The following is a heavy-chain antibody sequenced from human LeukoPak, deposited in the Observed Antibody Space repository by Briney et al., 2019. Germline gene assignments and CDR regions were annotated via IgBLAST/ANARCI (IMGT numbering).Heavy chain of an antibody. CDR2: INHSGST. V-gene: IGHV4-34*01. Sequence: SETLSLTCAVHGGSFSGYYWSWIRQPPGKGLEWIGEINHSGSTNYNPSLKSRVTISVDTSKNQFSLKLSSVTAADTAVYYCARPLRRGRFDSSGWRNAFDIWGQGTMVTVSS. J-gene: IGHJ3*02. CDR3: ARPLRRGRFDSSGWRNAFDI. CDR1: GGSFSGYY. D-gene: IGHD3-22*01.